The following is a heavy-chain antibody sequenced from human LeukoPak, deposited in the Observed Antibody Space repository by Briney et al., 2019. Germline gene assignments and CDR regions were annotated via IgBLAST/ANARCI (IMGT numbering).Heavy chain of an antibody. V-gene: IGHV1-46*01. CDR1: GYTFTSYY. CDR2: INPSGGST. D-gene: IGHD3-3*01. J-gene: IGHJ3*02. CDR3: ARRIPYDFWSDGGAFDI. Sequence: ASVKVSCKASGYTFTSYYMHWVRQAPGQGLEWMGIINPSGGSTSYAQKFQGRVTMTRDTSTSTVYMELSSLRSEDTAVYYCARRIPYDFWSDGGAFDIWGQGTMVTVSS.